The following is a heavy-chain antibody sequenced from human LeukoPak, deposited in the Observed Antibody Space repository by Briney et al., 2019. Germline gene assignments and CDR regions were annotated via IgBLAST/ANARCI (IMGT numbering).Heavy chain of an antibody. CDR1: GGSISSSSYY. CDR2: IYYSGST. J-gene: IGHJ4*02. V-gene: IGHV4-39*01. Sequence: SETLSLTCTVSGGSISSSSYYWGWIRQPPGKGLEGIGSIYYSGSTNYNPSLKSRVTISVDTSKNQFSLKLSSVTPADTAVYYCARRSIAARPAGADYWGQGTLVTVSS. CDR3: ARRSIAARPAGADY. D-gene: IGHD6-6*01.